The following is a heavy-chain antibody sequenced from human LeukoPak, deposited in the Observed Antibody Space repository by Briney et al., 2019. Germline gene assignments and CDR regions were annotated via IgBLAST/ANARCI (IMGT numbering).Heavy chain of an antibody. Sequence: ASVKVSCTASGYTFTSYGISWVRQAPGQGLEWMRWISAYNGNTNYAQKLQGRVTMTTDTSTSTAYMELRSLRSDDTAVYYCARDPADDPYYYYYGMDVWGQGTTVTVSS. J-gene: IGHJ6*02. CDR3: ARDPADDPYYYYYGMDV. V-gene: IGHV1-18*01. CDR2: ISAYNGNT. CDR1: GYTFTSYG. D-gene: IGHD3-3*01.